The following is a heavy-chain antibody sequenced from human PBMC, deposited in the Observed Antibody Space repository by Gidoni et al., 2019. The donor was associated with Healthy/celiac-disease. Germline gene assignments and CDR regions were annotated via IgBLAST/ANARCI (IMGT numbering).Heavy chain of an antibody. D-gene: IGHD1-26*01. V-gene: IGHV3-30*01. CDR2: ISYDGSNE. CDR3: ARDWSGSYISDAFDI. J-gene: IGHJ3*02. Sequence: GFTFSRYAMHWVRQAPGKGLEWVAVISYDGSNEYYADSVKGRFTISRDNSKNTLYLQMNSLRAEDTAVYYCARDWSGSYISDAFDIWGQGTMVTVSS. CDR1: GFTFSRYA.